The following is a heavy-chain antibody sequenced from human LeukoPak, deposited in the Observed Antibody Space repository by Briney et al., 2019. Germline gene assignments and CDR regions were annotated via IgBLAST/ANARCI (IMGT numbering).Heavy chain of an antibody. D-gene: IGHD3-22*01. CDR3: ARGGYSDSSTYPPGKV. CDR2: INSDGSTT. CDR1: GFTFSNYW. V-gene: IGHV3-74*01. Sequence: GGSLRLSCAASGFTFSNYWMHWVRQAPGKGLVWVSRINSDGSTTNYADSVKGRFTISRDNAKNTLYLQTSSLRAEDTAVYYCARGGYSDSSTYPPGKVWGQGTLVTVSS. J-gene: IGHJ4*02.